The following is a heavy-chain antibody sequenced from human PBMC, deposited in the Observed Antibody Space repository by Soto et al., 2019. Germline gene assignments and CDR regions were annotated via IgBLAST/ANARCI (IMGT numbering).Heavy chain of an antibody. V-gene: IGHV5-51*01. CDR2: IYPGDSDT. Sequence: GESLKISCKGSGYSFTTYWIAWVRQMPGKGLEWMGIIYPGDSDTRYSPSFQGQVTISADKSITTAYLQWSSLKASDTAMYYCARLPTEKGWLDPWGQGTLVTVPS. CDR1: GYSFTTYW. J-gene: IGHJ5*02. CDR3: ARLPTEKGWLDP.